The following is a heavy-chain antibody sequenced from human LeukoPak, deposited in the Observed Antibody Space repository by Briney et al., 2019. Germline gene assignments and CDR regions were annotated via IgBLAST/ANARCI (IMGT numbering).Heavy chain of an antibody. CDR1: GFIFNDYN. V-gene: IGHV3-21*01. D-gene: IGHD4-23*01. CDR2: ISSSSSYI. J-gene: IGHJ4*02. CDR3: AREVGGPDY. Sequence: PGGSLRLSCVASGFIFNDYNMNWVRQAPGEGLEWVSYISSSSSYIFYADSVKGRFTVSRDNAKNSLYLQMSSLRAEDTAVYYCAREVGGPDYWGQGTLVTVSS.